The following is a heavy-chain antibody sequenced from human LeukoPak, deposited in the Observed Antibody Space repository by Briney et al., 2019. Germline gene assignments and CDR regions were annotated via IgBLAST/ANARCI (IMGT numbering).Heavy chain of an antibody. CDR1: GFTFSSYA. CDR3: ASYGVVVQAVHTEKHDY. D-gene: IGHD2-2*01. J-gene: IGHJ4*02. CDR2: ISYDGSNE. Sequence: GGSLRLSCAASGFTFSSYAMHWVRQAPGKGLEWVAVISYDGSNEYYANSVKGRFTISRDNSKNTLYLQMNSVRPEDTAVYYCASYGVVVQAVHTEKHDYWGLGTLVTVSS. V-gene: IGHV3-30*01.